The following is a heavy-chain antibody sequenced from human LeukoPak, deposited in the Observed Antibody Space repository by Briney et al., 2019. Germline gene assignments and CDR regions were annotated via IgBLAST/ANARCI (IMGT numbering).Heavy chain of an antibody. J-gene: IGHJ3*02. CDR2: IDNDAYSS. V-gene: IGHV3-74*01. CDR3: AKDGGSDPDAFDI. D-gene: IGHD2-15*01. CDR1: GFPFRSYW. Sequence: GGSLRLSCAASGFPFRSYWMHWVRQAPGKGLVWVARIDNDAYSSVYADSVKGRFTISRDNTKNTLYLQMNSLRAENTAVYYCAKDGGSDPDAFDIWGQGTMVTVSS.